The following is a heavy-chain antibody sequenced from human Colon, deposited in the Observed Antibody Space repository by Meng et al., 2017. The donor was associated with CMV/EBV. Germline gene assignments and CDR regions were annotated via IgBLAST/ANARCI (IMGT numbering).Heavy chain of an antibody. D-gene: IGHD1-26*01. CDR1: GFDVSDNH. Sequence: GGSLRLSCAASGFDVSDNHINWVRQAPGRGLEWASTIYGDGYISYGESMKGRFAISRDNSKNRVFLQMNSLRAEDTAIYYCHGSGGYSYWGQGTLVTVSS. V-gene: IGHV3-53*01. CDR3: HGSGGYSY. CDR2: IYGDGYI. J-gene: IGHJ4*02.